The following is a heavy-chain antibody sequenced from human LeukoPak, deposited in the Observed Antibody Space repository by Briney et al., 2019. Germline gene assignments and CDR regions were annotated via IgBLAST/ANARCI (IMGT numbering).Heavy chain of an antibody. V-gene: IGHV4-61*02. CDR3: ARDNFWSGYYRGEPNWFDP. D-gene: IGHD3-3*01. CDR2: IYTSGGT. Sequence: PSETLSLTCTVSGGSISSGSYYWSWIRQPAGKGLEWIGRIYTSGGTNYNPSLKSRVTISVDTSKNQFSLKLSSVTAADTAVYYCARDNFWSGYYRGEPNWFDPWGQGTLVTVSS. J-gene: IGHJ5*02. CDR1: GGSISSGSYY.